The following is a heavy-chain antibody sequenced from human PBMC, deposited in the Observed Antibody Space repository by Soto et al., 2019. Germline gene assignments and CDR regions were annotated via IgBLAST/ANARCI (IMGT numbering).Heavy chain of an antibody. V-gene: IGHV3-23*01. J-gene: IGHJ3*02. CDR2: ISGDGLST. Sequence: LSCAGSGSTFTDFTMTWVRQAPGKGLEWVSAISGDGLSTYYAGSVKGRFTISRDNSKTTLYLQMNSLRAEDTAVYYCARRPDAFDICGRGTMVTV. CDR1: GSTFTDFT. CDR3: ARRPDAFDI.